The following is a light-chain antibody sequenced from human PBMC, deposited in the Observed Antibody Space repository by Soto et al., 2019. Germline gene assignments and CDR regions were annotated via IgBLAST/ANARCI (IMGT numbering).Light chain of an antibody. CDR1: SSNIGSNT. Sequence: QSVLTQPPSASGTPGQRVTISCSGSSSNIGSNTVSWYQRLPGTAPKLLIYSDNQRPSGVPDRFSGYKSGTAAALPISGLQSEDEEDYYCVTWDDGPPWVFGGGTKLTVL. J-gene: IGLJ3*02. CDR2: SDN. CDR3: VTWDDGPPWV. V-gene: IGLV1-44*01.